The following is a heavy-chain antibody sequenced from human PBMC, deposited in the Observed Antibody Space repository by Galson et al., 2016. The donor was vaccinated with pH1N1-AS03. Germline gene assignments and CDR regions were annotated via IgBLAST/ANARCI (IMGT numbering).Heavy chain of an antibody. D-gene: IGHD3/OR15-3a*01. CDR1: GFTFSTYW. V-gene: IGHV3-7*01. CDR2: INQDESEK. J-gene: IGHJ4*02. Sequence: SLRLSCAVSGFTFSTYWMHWVRQAPGRGLEWVANINQDESEKYYVDSAKGRFTISRDNAKTSLYLQMSSLRAEDTAVYYCARDWTGSIDYWGQGTLVTVSS. CDR3: ARDWTGSIDY.